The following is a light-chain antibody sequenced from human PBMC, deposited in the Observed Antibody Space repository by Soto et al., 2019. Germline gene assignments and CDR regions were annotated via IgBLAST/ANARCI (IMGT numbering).Light chain of an antibody. CDR1: SSDVGSYNL. CDR3: CSYAGRSTWV. Sequence: ALTQPASVSGSPGQSITISCTGTSSDVGSYNLVSWYQQHPGKAPKLIIYEGSKRPSGVSNRFSASKSGNTASLTISGLQAEDEADYYCCSYAGRSTWVFGGGTKVTVL. J-gene: IGLJ3*02. V-gene: IGLV2-23*01. CDR2: EGS.